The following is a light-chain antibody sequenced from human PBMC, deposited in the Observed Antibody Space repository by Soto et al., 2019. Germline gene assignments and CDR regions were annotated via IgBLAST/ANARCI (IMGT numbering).Light chain of an antibody. CDR3: QHYDSLPIT. V-gene: IGKV1-33*01. J-gene: IGKJ5*01. CDR2: DVS. Sequence: DIQMTQSPSSLSASVGDRVTITCQASQAISNFLNWYQQKPGKAPKILIYDVSKLETGVPSRFSASGSGTDFTFTISSLQPEDFATYYCQHYDSLPITFGQGTRLEIK. CDR1: QAISNF.